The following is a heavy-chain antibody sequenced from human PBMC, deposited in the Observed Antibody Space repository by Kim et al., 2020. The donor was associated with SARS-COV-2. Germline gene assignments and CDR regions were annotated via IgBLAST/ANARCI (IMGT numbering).Heavy chain of an antibody. CDR2: ISAYNGNT. D-gene: IGHD3-22*01. Sequence: ASVKVSCKASGYTFTSYGISWVRQAPGQGLEWMGWISAYNGNTNYAQKLQGRVTMTTDTSTSTAYMELRSLRSDDTAVYYCARFDGPYYYDCSGYYQSQGNDYWGQGTLVTVSS. J-gene: IGHJ4*02. CDR3: ARFDGPYYYDCSGYYQSQGNDY. V-gene: IGHV1-18*01. CDR1: GYTFTSYG.